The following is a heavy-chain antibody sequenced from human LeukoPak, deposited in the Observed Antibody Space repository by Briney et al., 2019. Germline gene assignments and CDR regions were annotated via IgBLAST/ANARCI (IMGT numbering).Heavy chain of an antibody. D-gene: IGHD6-13*01. Sequence: PSETLSLTCTVSGGSISSYYWSWIRQPPGKGLEWIGYIYYSGSTNYNPSLKSRVTISVDTSKNQFSLKLSSVTAADTAVYYCARLLAYSSSWAYYFDCWGQGTLVTVSS. CDR1: GGSISSYY. V-gene: IGHV4-59*08. CDR2: IYYSGST. J-gene: IGHJ4*02. CDR3: ARLLAYSSSWAYYFDC.